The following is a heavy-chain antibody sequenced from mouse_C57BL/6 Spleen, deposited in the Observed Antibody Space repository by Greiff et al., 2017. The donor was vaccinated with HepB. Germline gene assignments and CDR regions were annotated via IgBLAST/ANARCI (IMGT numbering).Heavy chain of an antibody. J-gene: IGHJ4*01. V-gene: IGHV1-15*01. CDR2: IDPETGGT. CDR1: GYTFTDYE. D-gene: IGHD1-1*01. CDR3: TRCAATVVPYYYAMDY. Sequence: QVQLKESGAELVRPGASVTLSCKASGYTFTDYEMHWVKQTPVHGLEWIGAIDPETGGTAYNQKFKGKAILTADKSSSTAYMELRSLTSEDSAVYYCTRCAATVVPYYYAMDYWGQGTSVTVSS.